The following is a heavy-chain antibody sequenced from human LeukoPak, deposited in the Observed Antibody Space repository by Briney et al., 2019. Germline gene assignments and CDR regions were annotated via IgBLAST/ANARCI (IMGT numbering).Heavy chain of an antibody. D-gene: IGHD4-17*01. V-gene: IGHV4-61*02. CDR3: ASSYPTPPHDYGDYSTYYYMDV. CDR2: IYTSGST. CDR1: GGSISSGSYY. J-gene: IGHJ6*03. Sequence: SETLSLTCTVPGGSISSGSYYGSWIRQPAGKGLEWIGRIYTSGSTNYNPSLKSRVTISVDTSKNQFSLKLSSVTAADTAVYYCASSYPTPPHDYGDYSTYYYMDVWGKGTTVTVSS.